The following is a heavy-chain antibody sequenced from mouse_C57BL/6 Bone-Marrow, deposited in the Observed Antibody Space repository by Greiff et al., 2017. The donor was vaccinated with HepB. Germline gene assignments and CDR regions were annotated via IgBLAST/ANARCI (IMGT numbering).Heavy chain of an antibody. CDR3: ARTGGYSKWFAY. V-gene: IGHV1-50*01. D-gene: IGHD2-5*01. Sequence: QVQLQQPGAELVKPGASVKLSCKASGYTFTSYWMQWVKQRPGQGLEWIGEIDPSDSYTNYNQKFKGKATLTVDTSSSTAYMQLSSLTSEDSAVYYCARTGGYSKWFAYWGQGTLVTVSA. CDR2: IDPSDSYT. CDR1: GYTFTSYW. J-gene: IGHJ3*01.